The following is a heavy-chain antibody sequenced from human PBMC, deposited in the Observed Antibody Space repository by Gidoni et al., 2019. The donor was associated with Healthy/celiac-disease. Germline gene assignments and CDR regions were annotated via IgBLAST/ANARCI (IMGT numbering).Heavy chain of an antibody. CDR3: ARGEGPMGHFDY. V-gene: IGHV4-31*03. Sequence: QVQLQESGPGLVKPSQTLSLTCTVSGGSIRSGGYYWSWIRQHPGKGLEWIGYIYYSGSTYYNPSLKSRVTISVDTSKNQFSLKLSSVTAADTAVYYCARGEGPMGHFDYWGQGTLVTVSS. J-gene: IGHJ4*02. CDR1: GGSIRSGGYY. D-gene: IGHD3-10*01. CDR2: IYYSGST.